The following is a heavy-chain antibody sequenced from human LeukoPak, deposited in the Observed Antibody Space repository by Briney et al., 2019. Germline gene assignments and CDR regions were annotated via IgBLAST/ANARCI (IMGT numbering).Heavy chain of an antibody. CDR2: IRSDGSNK. D-gene: IGHD6-19*01. V-gene: IGHV3-30*02. CDR1: GFSFSSYG. CDR3: ARILDSAWGELGY. J-gene: IGHJ4*02. Sequence: AGGSLRLSCAGSGFSFSSYGMHWVRQAPGKGLEWMAFIRSDGSNKYYADSVKGRFTISRDNSKNTLHLQMNSLRAEDTAVYYCARILDSAWGELGYWGQGTLVTVSS.